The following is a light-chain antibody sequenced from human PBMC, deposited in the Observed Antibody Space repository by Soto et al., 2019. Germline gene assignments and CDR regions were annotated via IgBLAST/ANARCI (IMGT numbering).Light chain of an antibody. CDR1: QGISSY. Sequence: AIRMTQSPSSFSASTGDRVTITCRASQGISSYLAWYQQKPGKAPKLLIYAASTLQSGVPSRFSGSRSGTEFTLTISSLQPDDYATYYCQQYNSYSPLTFGGGTKV. CDR3: QQYNSYSPLT. J-gene: IGKJ4*01. V-gene: IGKV1-8*01. CDR2: AAS.